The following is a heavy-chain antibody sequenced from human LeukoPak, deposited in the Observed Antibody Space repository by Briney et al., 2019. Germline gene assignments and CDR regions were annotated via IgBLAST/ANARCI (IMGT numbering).Heavy chain of an antibody. V-gene: IGHV3-33*08. D-gene: IGHD6-19*01. CDR1: GFTFSRYG. CDR3: ERDHIAAAVADHPGGNWFDP. CDR2: IWNDGSNK. J-gene: IGHJ5*02. Sequence: GGSLRLSCAASGFTFSRYGMHWVRQAPGKGLEWVAVIWNDGSNKYYADSVKGRFTISRDNYKSMLYLQMDSLRDEDTALYYCERDHIAAAVADHPGGNWFDPRGQGALVTVSS.